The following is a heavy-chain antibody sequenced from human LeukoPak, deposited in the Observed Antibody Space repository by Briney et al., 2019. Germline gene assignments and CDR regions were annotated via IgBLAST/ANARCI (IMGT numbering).Heavy chain of an antibody. CDR1: GGSISSSSYY. CDR2: IYYSGST. J-gene: IGHJ4*02. CDR3: ARYPAGLWELFDY. V-gene: IGHV4-39*01. Sequence: SETLSLTCTVSGGSISSSSYYWGWIRQPPGKGLEWIGSIYYSGSTYYNPSLKSRVTISVDTSKNLFSLKLSSVTAADTAVYYCARYPAGLWELFDYWGQGTLVTVSS. D-gene: IGHD1-26*01.